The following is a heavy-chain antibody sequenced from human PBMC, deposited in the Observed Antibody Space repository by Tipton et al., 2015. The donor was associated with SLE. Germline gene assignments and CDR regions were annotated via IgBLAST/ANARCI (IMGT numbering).Heavy chain of an antibody. CDR1: GGTFSSYA. CDR2: ISAYNGNT. V-gene: IGHV1-69*01. J-gene: IGHJ4*02. CDR3: ARGSLGIAARGDY. Sequence: QLVQSGAEVKKPGSSVKVSCKASGGTFSSYAISWVRQAPGQGLEWMGWISAYNGNTNYAQKLQGRVTITADESTSTAYMELSSLRSEDTAVYYCARGSLGIAARGDYWGQGTLVTVSS. D-gene: IGHD6-6*01.